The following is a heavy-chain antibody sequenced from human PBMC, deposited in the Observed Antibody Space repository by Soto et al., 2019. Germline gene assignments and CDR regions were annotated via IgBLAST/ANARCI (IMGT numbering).Heavy chain of an antibody. CDR3: ARDRVTGTGDYYYGMDV. CDR1: GFTFSSYG. D-gene: IGHD1-20*01. Sequence: GGSLRLSCAASGFTFSSYGMHWVRQAPGKGLEGVAVIWYDGSNKYYADSVKGRFTISRDNSKNTLYLQMNSLRAEDTAVYYCARDRVTGTGDYYYGMDVWGQGTTVTVSS. CDR2: IWYDGSNK. J-gene: IGHJ6*02. V-gene: IGHV3-33*01.